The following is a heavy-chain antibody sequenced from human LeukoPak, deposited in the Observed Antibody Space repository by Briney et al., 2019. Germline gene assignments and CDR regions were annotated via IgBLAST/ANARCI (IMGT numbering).Heavy chain of an antibody. J-gene: IGHJ5*02. Sequence: SVKVSCKASGGTFSSYAISWVRQAPGQGLEWMGRIIPILGIANYAQKFQGRVTITADKSTSAAYMELSSLRSEDTAVYYCAGGVATTLPRTWFDPWRQGTLATVSS. V-gene: IGHV1-69*04. D-gene: IGHD5-12*01. CDR1: GGTFSSYA. CDR2: IIPILGIA. CDR3: AGGVATTLPRTWFDP.